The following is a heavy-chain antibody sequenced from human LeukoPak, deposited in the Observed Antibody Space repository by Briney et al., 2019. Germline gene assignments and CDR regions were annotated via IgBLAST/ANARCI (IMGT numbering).Heavy chain of an antibody. Sequence: GRSLRLSCAASGFTFSDSEMHWVRQAPGKGLECVTVIAYYISEKYYADSGKGRFTIPRENSKHRLYLQMNSLRAEDTAVYYCARDRDCSSTSCFNAFDNWGQGTVVTVSS. CDR2: IAYYISEK. CDR1: GFTFSDSE. CDR3: ARDRDCSSTSCFNAFDN. D-gene: IGHD2-2*01. V-gene: IGHV3-30*13. J-gene: IGHJ3*02.